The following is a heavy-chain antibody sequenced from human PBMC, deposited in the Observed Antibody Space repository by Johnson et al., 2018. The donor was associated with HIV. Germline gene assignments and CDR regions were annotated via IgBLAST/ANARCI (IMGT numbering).Heavy chain of an antibody. V-gene: IGHV3-30*04. CDR3: AREYSSGYPDAFDI. D-gene: IGHD3-22*01. J-gene: IGHJ3*02. CDR1: GFTFSSYA. Sequence: VQLVESGGGVVQPGRSLRLSCAASGFTFSSYAMHWVRQAPGKGLEWVAVISYDGSNKYYAASVKGRFTISRDNSKNSLYLQMNSLRAEDTAVYYCAREYSSGYPDAFDIWGQGTMVTVSS. CDR2: ISYDGSNK.